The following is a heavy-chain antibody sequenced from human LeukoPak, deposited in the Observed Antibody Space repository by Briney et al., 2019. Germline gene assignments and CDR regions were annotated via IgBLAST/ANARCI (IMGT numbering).Heavy chain of an antibody. CDR1: GYSISNGYY. CDR2: LYHSDSA. CDR3: ARQHDSYDYYYIDV. V-gene: IGHV4-38-2*01. J-gene: IGHJ6*03. D-gene: IGHD3-3*01. Sequence: SETLSLTCAVSGYSISNGYYWVWIRQPPGRGLEWIGSLYHSDSAYYNTSLRSRVSMSVDTSKNQFSLTLSFVTAADTAVYYCARQHDSYDYYYIDVWGSGTTVSVSS.